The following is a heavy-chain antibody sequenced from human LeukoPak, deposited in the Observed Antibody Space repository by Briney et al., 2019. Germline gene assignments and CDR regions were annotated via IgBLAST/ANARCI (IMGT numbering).Heavy chain of an antibody. CDR2: IYYSGST. J-gene: IGHJ3*02. V-gene: IGHV4-59*01. D-gene: IGHD6-19*01. Sequence: KPSETLSLTWTVSGGSISSYYWSWIRQPPGKGLEWIGYIYYSGSTNYNPSLKSRVTISVDTSKNQFSLKLSSVTAADTAVYYCAGLIAVAGTNAFDIWGQGTMVTVSS. CDR3: AGLIAVAGTNAFDI. CDR1: GGSISSYY.